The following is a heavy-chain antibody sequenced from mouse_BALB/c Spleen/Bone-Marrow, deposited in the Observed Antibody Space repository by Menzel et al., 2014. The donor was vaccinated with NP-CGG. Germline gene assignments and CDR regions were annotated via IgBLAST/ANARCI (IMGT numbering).Heavy chain of an antibody. D-gene: IGHD1-2*01. CDR1: GISITTENYR. CDR3: ARATAYFDY. J-gene: IGHJ2*01. CDR2: IYYSCTN. V-gene: IGHV3-5*02. Sequence: EVKLVESGPGLVKPSQTVTLSCTVSGISITTENYRWSWLRQFPGHKLEWIRYIYYSCTNTYNPSLTSRTTITRDTSKNQFFLEMNSLTAEDTATYYCARATAYFDYWGQGTTLTVSS.